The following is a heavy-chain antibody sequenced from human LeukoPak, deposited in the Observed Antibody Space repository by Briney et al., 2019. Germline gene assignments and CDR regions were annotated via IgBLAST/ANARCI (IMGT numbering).Heavy chain of an antibody. D-gene: IGHD3-22*01. CDR2: IYYSGST. V-gene: IGHV4-59*08. CDR3: ATSSGTLGVGAFDV. J-gene: IGHJ3*01. CDR1: GGSISSYY. Sequence: SETLSVTCTVSGGSISSYYWSWIRQPRGKGLEWIGYIYYSGSTNYDLSLKSRVTISVDTSKNQFSLKLSFVTAADTAVYYCATSSGTLGVGAFDVWGQGTMVTVSS.